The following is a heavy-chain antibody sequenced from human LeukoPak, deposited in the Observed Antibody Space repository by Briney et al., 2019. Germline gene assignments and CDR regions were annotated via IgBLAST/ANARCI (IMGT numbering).Heavy chain of an antibody. CDR1: GFTFSSYA. CDR3: AKSSVVVPAAIDY. J-gene: IGHJ4*02. CDR2: ISGGGGST. V-gene: IGHV3-23*01. Sequence: GGSLRLSCAASGFTFSSYAMNWVRQAPGKGLEWVSAISGGGGSTYYADSVKGRFTISRDNSKNTLYLQMNSLRAEDTAVYYCAKSSVVVPAAIDYWGQGTLVTVSS. D-gene: IGHD2-2*02.